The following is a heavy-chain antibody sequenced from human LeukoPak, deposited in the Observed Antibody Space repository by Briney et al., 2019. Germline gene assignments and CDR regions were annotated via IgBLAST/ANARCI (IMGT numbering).Heavy chain of an antibody. CDR3: ARSYYYGSGRAGYYYMDV. V-gene: IGHV1-8*01. Sequence: ASVKVSCKASGYTFTSYDINWVRQATGQGLEWMGWMNPNSGNTGYAQKFQGRVTMTRNTSISTAYMELSSLRSEDTAVYYCARSYYYGSGRAGYYYMDVWGKGTTVTI. CDR1: GYTFTSYD. J-gene: IGHJ6*03. D-gene: IGHD3-10*01. CDR2: MNPNSGNT.